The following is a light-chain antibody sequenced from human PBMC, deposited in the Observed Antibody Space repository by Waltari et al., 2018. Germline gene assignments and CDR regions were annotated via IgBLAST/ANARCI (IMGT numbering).Light chain of an antibody. CDR2: EVT. CDR1: ISDVGGFNY. J-gene: IGLJ1*01. CDR3: SSYAGTSTFYV. V-gene: IGLV2-8*01. Sequence: QSALTQPPSASGSPGQSVTISCTGTISDVGGFNYVPWYQQHPGKAPNLLLYEVTKRPSGVPDRFSGSKSGNTASLTVSGLQADDEADYYCSSYAGTSTFYVFGTGTEVTVL.